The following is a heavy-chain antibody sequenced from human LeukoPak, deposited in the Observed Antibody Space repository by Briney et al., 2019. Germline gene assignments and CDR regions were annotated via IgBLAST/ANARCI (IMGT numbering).Heavy chain of an antibody. D-gene: IGHD2-21*01. CDR1: GFTFSSYG. CDR2: IRYDGSNK. CDR3: ARDGQGEIYSLFDY. V-gene: IGHV3-30*02. J-gene: IGHJ4*02. Sequence: QPGGSLRLSCAASGFTFSSYGMHWVRQAPGKGLEWVAFIRYDGSNKYYADSVKGRFTISRDNSKNTLYLQMNSLRAEDTAVYYCARDGQGEIYSLFDYWGQGTLVTVSS.